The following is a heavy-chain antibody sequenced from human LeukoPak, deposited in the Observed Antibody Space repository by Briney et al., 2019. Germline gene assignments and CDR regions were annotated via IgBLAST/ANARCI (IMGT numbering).Heavy chain of an antibody. CDR2: ISAADGDNT. CDR1: GFTFRNFA. D-gene: IGHD3-22*01. CDR3: AKFKGHYYYDSSGYCDN. V-gene: IGHV3-23*01. J-gene: IGHJ4*02. Sequence: GGSLRLSCVASGFTFRNFAMSWVRQAPGKGLEWVSAISAADGDNTYYADSVKGRFTISRDNSENTLHLQMSSLRAEDTAVYYCAKFKGHYYYDSSGYCDNWGQGTLVAVSS.